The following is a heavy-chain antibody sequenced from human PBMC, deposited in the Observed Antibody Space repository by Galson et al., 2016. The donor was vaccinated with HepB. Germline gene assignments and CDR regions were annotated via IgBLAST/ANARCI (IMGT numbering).Heavy chain of an antibody. Sequence: SLRLSCAASDFTFSGRWMHWVRQVPGKGLVGVSYINADGTSTTYADSVKGRFTISRDNAKNTVHLQMNSLRAEDTAIYYCTRDDSYGLDVWGQGPTVTVSS. V-gene: IGHV3-74*01. CDR2: INADGTST. CDR3: TRDDSYGLDV. J-gene: IGHJ6*02. CDR1: DFTFSGRW. D-gene: IGHD2-21*02.